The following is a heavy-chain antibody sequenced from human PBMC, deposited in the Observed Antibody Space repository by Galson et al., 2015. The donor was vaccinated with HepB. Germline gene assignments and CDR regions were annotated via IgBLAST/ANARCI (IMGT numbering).Heavy chain of an antibody. CDR1: GFTFSSYG. CDR2: ISYDGSNK. Sequence: SLRLSCAASGFTFSSYGMHWVRQAPGKGLEWVAVISYDGSNKYYADSVKGRFTISRDNSKNTLYLQMNSLRAEDTAVYYCAKDRGYFDYWGQGTLVTVSS. J-gene: IGHJ4*02. V-gene: IGHV3-30*18. CDR3: AKDRGYFDY. D-gene: IGHD3-16*01.